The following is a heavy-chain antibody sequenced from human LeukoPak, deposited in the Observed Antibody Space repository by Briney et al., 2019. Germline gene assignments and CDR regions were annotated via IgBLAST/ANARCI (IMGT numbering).Heavy chain of an antibody. CDR3: ARPVYYDSGCFDP. CDR1: GFIFRTYA. CDR2: TSFDGTTK. Sequence: QPGTSLRLSCAASGFIFRTYAMHWVRQAPGKGLEWVAVTSFDGTTKYYADSVKGRFTISRDNSKNTLYLQMNSLRADDTAVYYCARPVYYDSGCFDPWGHGTLVTVSS. J-gene: IGHJ5*02. V-gene: IGHV3-30*04. D-gene: IGHD3-22*01.